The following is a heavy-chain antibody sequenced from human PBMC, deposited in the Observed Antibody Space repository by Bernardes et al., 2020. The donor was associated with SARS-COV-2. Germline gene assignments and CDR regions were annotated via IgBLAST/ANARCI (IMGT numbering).Heavy chain of an antibody. J-gene: IGHJ3*02. Sequence: GGSLRLSCAASGFTFSSFAMTWVRQAPGEGLEWVSGISGSGGNTFDADSVKGRFTISRDNSKNTLYLQLNSLRAEDTAIYYCAKRDAASGYMGRAFDIWGQGTMVTVSS. V-gene: IGHV3-23*01. CDR3: AKRDAASGYMGRAFDI. CDR2: ISGSGGNT. CDR1: GFTFSSFA. D-gene: IGHD3-22*01.